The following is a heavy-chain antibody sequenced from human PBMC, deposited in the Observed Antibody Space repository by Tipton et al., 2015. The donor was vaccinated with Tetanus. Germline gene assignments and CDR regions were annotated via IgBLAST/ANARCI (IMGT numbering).Heavy chain of an antibody. Sequence: QSGAEVKQPGASVTVSCKASGYRPTNYGISWVRQAPGQGLEWLGWISGYSGHTNYAQQVQGRVTMTTDTSTSTAYLELRSLRSDDTALYFCVRDADMWATRKAFDIWGQGTMVTVSS. V-gene: IGHV1-18*01. J-gene: IGHJ3*02. D-gene: IGHD1-14*01. CDR2: ISGYSGHT. CDR1: GYRPTNYG. CDR3: VRDADMWATRKAFDI.